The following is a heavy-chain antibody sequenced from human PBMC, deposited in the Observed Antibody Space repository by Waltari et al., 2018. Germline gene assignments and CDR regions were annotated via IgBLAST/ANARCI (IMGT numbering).Heavy chain of an antibody. D-gene: IGHD3-16*02. J-gene: IGHJ4*02. Sequence: EVQLLESGGGLVQPGGSLRLSCAASGFTFSGYAMSWVRQAPGKGREWVSAISGSVGSTYYADSVKGRFTISRDNSKNTLYLQMNSLRAEDTAVYYCATMITFGGVIVDADDYWGQGTLVTVSS. CDR3: ATMITFGGVIVDADDY. V-gene: IGHV3-23*01. CDR2: ISGSVGST. CDR1: GFTFSGYA.